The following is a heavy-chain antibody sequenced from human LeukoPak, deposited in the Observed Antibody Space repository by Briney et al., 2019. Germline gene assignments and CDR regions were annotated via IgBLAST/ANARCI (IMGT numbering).Heavy chain of an antibody. Sequence: GGSLRLSCAASGFTFSSYNMHWVRQAPGKGLEWVALIRNDGSNKYYADSVRGRFTISRDNSKNTLYLQMNSLRAEDTAVYYCAKGEAWNPRYMDVWGKGTTVTVSS. V-gene: IGHV3-30*02. CDR3: AKGEAWNPRYMDV. D-gene: IGHD1-1*01. CDR1: GFTFSSYN. CDR2: IRNDGSNK. J-gene: IGHJ6*03.